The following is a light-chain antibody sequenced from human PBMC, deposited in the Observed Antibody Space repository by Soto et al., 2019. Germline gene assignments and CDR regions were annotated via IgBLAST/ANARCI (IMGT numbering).Light chain of an antibody. CDR2: AAS. CDR1: EDIRND. CDR3: LQHHSFPYT. J-gene: IGKJ2*01. V-gene: IGKV1-17*01. Sequence: DIQMTQSPSSLSASVGDRVTIACRANEDIRNDLGWFQQKPGKAPKRLISAASTLQNGVPSRFSGSRSGTEFTLTINTLQPEDVATYYCLQHHSFPYTFGQGTKLEIK.